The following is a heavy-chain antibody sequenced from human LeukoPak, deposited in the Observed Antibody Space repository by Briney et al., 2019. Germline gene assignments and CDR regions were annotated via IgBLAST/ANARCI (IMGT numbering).Heavy chain of an antibody. CDR1: GFTFSNYD. Sequence: GGSLRLSCAASGFTFSNYDMNWVRQAPGQGLEWLSYISNTSRRIHYADSVKGRFTISRDNAKNSLYLQMNSLRAEDTAVYYCARASNGYSLYFDYWGQGTLVTVSS. J-gene: IGHJ4*02. CDR3: ARASNGYSLYFDY. D-gene: IGHD5-18*01. CDR2: ISNTSRRI. V-gene: IGHV3-11*01.